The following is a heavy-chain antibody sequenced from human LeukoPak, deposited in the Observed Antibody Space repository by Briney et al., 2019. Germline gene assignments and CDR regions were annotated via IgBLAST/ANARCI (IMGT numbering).Heavy chain of an antibody. CDR2: INPNSGET. D-gene: IGHD6-13*01. J-gene: IGHJ4*02. CDR3: ARGATRLATAGAEFDS. V-gene: IGHV1-2*06. Sequence: ASVKVSCTASGYNFIGFYMHWVRQAPGQSLEWMGRINPNSGETSFALSFQGRVTMTRDTSINTAYMELGRLTSDDTAVYFCARGATRLATAGAEFDSWGQGTLVIVSS. CDR1: GYNFIGFY.